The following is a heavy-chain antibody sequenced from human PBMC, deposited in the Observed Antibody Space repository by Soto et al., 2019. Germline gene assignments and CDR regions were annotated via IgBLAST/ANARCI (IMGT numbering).Heavy chain of an antibody. CDR2: INAGIGNT. V-gene: IGHV1-3*01. D-gene: IGHD3-3*01. Sequence: APVKLSCKDSGCTFSSYAISWVRQAPGQGLEWMGWINAGIGNTKYSQKFQGRVTTTRDTSTSTAYMELSSLRSEDTAVYYCARALLSFWSGSDAFDIWGQGTMVTVSS. CDR1: GCTFSSYA. CDR3: ARALLSFWSGSDAFDI. J-gene: IGHJ3*02.